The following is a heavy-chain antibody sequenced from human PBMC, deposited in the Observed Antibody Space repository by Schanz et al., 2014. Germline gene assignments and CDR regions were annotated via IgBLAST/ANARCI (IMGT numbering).Heavy chain of an antibody. D-gene: IGHD3-16*01. CDR2: MNSKTGNT. CDR1: GYTFTSYD. Sequence: QVQLVQSAPEVKKPGASVKVYCKASGYTFTSYDINWVRQATGQGLEWMGWMNSKTGNTGYAQRFQGRVTMTRNTSITTAYLELSSLRSGDTAVYYCTKGRTFGRWGQGTLVTVSS. V-gene: IGHV1-8*01. CDR3: TKGRTFGR. J-gene: IGHJ4*02.